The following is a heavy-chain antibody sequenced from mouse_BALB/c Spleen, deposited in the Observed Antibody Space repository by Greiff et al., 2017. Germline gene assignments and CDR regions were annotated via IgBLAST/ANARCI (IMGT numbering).Heavy chain of an antibody. CDR2: IWAGGST. Sequence: VKLQESGPGLVAPSQSLSITCTVSGFSLTSYGVHWVRQPPGKGLEWLGVIWAGGSTNYNSALMSRLSISKDNSKSQVFLKMNSLQTDDTAMYYCARGNIYGYGAMDYWGQGTSVTVSS. CDR3: ARGNIYGYGAMDY. CDR1: GFSLTSYG. D-gene: IGHD2-2*01. J-gene: IGHJ4*01. V-gene: IGHV2-9*02.